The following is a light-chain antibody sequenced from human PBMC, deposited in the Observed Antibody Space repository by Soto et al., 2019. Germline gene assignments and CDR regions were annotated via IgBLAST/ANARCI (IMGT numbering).Light chain of an antibody. Sequence: SVLTQPPSASGTPGQRVTISCSGSSSNIGSNTVNWYQQLPGTAPKLLIYSNNQRPSGVPDRFSGSKSGTSASLAISGLQSEDEADYYCAAWDDSLNGPSVFGTGTRSPS. CDR2: SNN. J-gene: IGLJ1*01. V-gene: IGLV1-44*01. CDR1: SSNIGSNT. CDR3: AAWDDSLNGPSV.